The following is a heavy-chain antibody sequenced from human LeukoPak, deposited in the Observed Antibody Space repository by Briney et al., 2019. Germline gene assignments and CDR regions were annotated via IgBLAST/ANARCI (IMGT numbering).Heavy chain of an antibody. Sequence: ASVKVSCKASGYTFTSYAMHWVRQAPGQRLEWMGWINAGNGNTKYSQEFQGRVTITRDTSASTAYMELSSLRSEDMAVYYCARATYCGGDCYSGGDYWGQGTLVTVSS. CDR3: ARATYCGGDCYSGGDY. CDR2: INAGNGNT. J-gene: IGHJ4*02. V-gene: IGHV1-3*03. D-gene: IGHD2-21*02. CDR1: GYTFTSYA.